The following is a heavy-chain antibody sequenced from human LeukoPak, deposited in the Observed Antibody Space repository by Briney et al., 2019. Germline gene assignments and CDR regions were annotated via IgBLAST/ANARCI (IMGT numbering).Heavy chain of an antibody. J-gene: IGHJ4*02. V-gene: IGHV3-21*01. D-gene: IGHD3-22*01. CDR1: GFTFSTDS. Sequence: GGSLRLSWAASGFTFSTDSMNWVRQGPGKGLDWVSSISSGSSFIYYADSVKGRFTISRDNAKNSLFLQMNSLRAQATAVYYCARESSGYFYWGQGTLVTVSS. CDR2: ISSGSSFI. CDR3: ARESSGYFY.